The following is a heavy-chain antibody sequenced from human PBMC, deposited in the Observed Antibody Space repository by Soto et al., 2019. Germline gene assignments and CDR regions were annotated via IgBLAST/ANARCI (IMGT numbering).Heavy chain of an antibody. CDR2: INPNSGGT. CDR1: GYTFTGYY. V-gene: IGHV1-2*04. Sequence: ASVKVSCKASGYTFTGYYMHWVRQAPGQGLEWMGWINPNSGGTNYAQKFQGWVTMTRDTSISTAYMELSRLRSDDTAVYYCASSPGIQGDDAFDIWGQGTMVTVSS. J-gene: IGHJ3*02. D-gene: IGHD1-1*01. CDR3: ASSPGIQGDDAFDI.